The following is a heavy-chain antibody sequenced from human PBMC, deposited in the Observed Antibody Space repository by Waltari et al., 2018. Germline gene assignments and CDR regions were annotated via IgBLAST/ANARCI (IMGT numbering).Heavy chain of an antibody. Sequence: QVQLQESGPGLVKPSQTLSLTCTVSGGSISSGGYYWSWIRQHPGKGLEWIGYIYYSGSTYYNPSLKSRVTISVDTSKNQFSLKLSSVTAADTAVYYCARGREQWPEDVGWYFDLWGRGTLVTVSS. CDR1: GGSISSGGYY. CDR3: ARGREQWPEDVGWYFDL. J-gene: IGHJ2*01. V-gene: IGHV4-31*03. D-gene: IGHD6-19*01. CDR2: IYYSGST.